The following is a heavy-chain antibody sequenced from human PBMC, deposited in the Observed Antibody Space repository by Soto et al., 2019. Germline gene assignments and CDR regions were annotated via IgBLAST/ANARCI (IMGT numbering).Heavy chain of an antibody. V-gene: IGHV5-51*01. CDR2: IKPGTSDI. CDR1: GYKFGSAW. D-gene: IGHD3-3*02. CDR3: ARQLSHICDS. Sequence: ESLKISCKGVGYKFGSAWIGWVRQMPGKGLEWMGIIKPGTSDIRYSPSCRGHVTISADEAVSTAYLQWSSLKASDTAMYYCARQLSHICDSWGQGTLVTVSS. J-gene: IGHJ4*02.